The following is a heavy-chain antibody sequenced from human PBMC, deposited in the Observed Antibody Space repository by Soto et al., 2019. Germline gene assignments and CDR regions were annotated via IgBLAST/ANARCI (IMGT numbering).Heavy chain of an antibody. CDR2: IDGHGAVT. V-gene: IGHV3-23*01. CDR3: ARQAPVASAGSVGRYFVC. D-gene: IGHD5-12*01. CDR1: GFTFAGSV. Sequence: GGSLRLSCAASGFTFAGSVMGWVRQAPGKGLEWVSTIDGHGAVTYYADSVKGRFAISRDNSKNTLSLQVNNLRGEDTAVYFCARQAPVASAGSVGRYFVCWGQGTLVTVSS. J-gene: IGHJ4*02.